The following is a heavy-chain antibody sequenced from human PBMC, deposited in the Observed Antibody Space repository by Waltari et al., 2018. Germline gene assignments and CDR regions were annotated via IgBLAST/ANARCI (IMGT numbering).Heavy chain of an antibody. Sequence: QVQLQESGPGLVKPSETLSLTCTASGGSTSTYYWSWVRQSPGKGLEWIGYIHYSGSSVYNPSLRSRVAISLDTPNNQFSLRLRSVTAADAAIYYCARADTSTSYFYYYMDVWGKGTTVTVSS. CDR1: GGSTSTYY. V-gene: IGHV4-59*01. CDR3: ARADTSTSYFYYYMDV. D-gene: IGHD1-26*01. J-gene: IGHJ6*03. CDR2: IHYSGSS.